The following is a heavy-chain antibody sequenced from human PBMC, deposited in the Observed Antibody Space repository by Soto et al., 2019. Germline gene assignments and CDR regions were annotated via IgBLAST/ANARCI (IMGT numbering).Heavy chain of an antibody. CDR2: IKHSGSS. CDR3: ARGGSRDLHVALDI. D-gene: IGHD1-26*01. Sequence: QVQQQPWGAGLLKPSETLSLTCAVYAGSFSHYYWNWIRQSPGQGLEWIGKIKHSGSSNYNPSLTSRVSSSVDMSKNQFSLRLTCVTAADTAVYYCARGGSRDLHVALDIWGQGTMVTVSS. CDR1: AGSFSHYY. J-gene: IGHJ3*02. V-gene: IGHV4-34*01.